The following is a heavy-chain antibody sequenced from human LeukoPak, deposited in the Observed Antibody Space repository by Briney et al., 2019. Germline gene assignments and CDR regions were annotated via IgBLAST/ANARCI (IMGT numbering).Heavy chain of an antibody. V-gene: IGHV1-2*02. CDR3: DSNVVRYQLLYYFDY. D-gene: IGHD2-2*01. CDR2: INPNSGGT. Sequence: ASVKVSCKASGYTFTGYYMHWVRQAPGQGLEWMGWINPNSGGTNYAQKFQGRVTMTRDTSISTAYMELSRLRSDDTAVYYCDSNVVRYQLLYYFDYWGQGTLVTVSS. J-gene: IGHJ4*02. CDR1: GYTFTGYY.